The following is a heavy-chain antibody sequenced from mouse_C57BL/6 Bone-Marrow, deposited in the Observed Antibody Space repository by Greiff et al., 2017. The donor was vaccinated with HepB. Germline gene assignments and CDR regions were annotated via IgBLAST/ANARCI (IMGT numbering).Heavy chain of an antibody. CDR3: ARSDYYGSSPFDY. Sequence: QVQLQQPGAELVKPGASVKLSCKASGYTFTSYWMHWVKQRPGQGLEWIGMIHPNSGSTNYNEKFKSKATLTVDKSSSTAYMQLSSLTSEDSAVYYGARSDYYGSSPFDYWGQGTTLTVSS. D-gene: IGHD1-1*01. J-gene: IGHJ2*01. CDR1: GYTFTSYW. V-gene: IGHV1-64*01. CDR2: IHPNSGST.